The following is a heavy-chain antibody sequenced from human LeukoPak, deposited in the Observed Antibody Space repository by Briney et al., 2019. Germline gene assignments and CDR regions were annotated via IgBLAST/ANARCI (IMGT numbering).Heavy chain of an antibody. CDR1: GYTFTAYY. D-gene: IGHD4-11*01. J-gene: IGHJ4*02. Sequence: GASVKVSCKASGYTFTAYYIHWVRQVPGQGLQWMGWINPNSGGTNYPQKFQGRVTMTTDTPISTAYMELSSLRSDDTAVYFCARDAIVRDYSYSDYWGQGTLVTVSS. CDR2: INPNSGGT. CDR3: ARDAIVRDYSYSDY. V-gene: IGHV1-2*02.